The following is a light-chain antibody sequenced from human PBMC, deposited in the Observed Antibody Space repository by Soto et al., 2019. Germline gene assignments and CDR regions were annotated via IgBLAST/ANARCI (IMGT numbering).Light chain of an antibody. CDR3: GSYTGGITYWV. J-gene: IGLJ3*02. CDR1: SSDIGAFSY. CDR2: EVT. Sequence: QSALTQPASVSGSPGQSITISCTGTSSDIGAFSYVSWYQQHPGKGPQVIIFEVTNRPSGVSNRFSGSKSGNTASLTISDLQAEDEADYFCGSYTGGITYWVFGGGTKVTVL. V-gene: IGLV2-14*01.